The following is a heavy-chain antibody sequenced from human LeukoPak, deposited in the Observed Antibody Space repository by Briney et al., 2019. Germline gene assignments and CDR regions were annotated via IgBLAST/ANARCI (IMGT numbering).Heavy chain of an antibody. Sequence: ASVKVSCKASGYTFTSYAMHWVGQAPGQRLEWMGWINAGNGNTKYSQEFQGRVTITRDTSASTAYMELSSLRSEDMAVYYCARGGGDITIFGVVINPFDYWGQGTLVTVAS. CDR3: ARGGGDITIFGVVINPFDY. CDR2: INAGNGNT. D-gene: IGHD3-3*01. CDR1: GYTFTSYA. V-gene: IGHV1-3*03. J-gene: IGHJ4*02.